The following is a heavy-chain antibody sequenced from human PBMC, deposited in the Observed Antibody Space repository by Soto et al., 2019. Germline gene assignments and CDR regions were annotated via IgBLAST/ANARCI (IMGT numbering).Heavy chain of an antibody. CDR1: GYSFTSYW. CDR2: IYPGDSDT. D-gene: IGHD3-3*01. CDR3: ARQGKYYDFWSGYPTYGMDV. V-gene: IGHV5-51*01. J-gene: IGHJ6*02. Sequence: PGESLKISCQGSGYSFTSYWIGWVRQMTGQGLEWMGIIYPGDSDTRYSPSFQGQVTISADKSISTAYLQWSSLKASDTAMYYCARQGKYYDFWSGYPTYGMDVWGQGTTVTVSS.